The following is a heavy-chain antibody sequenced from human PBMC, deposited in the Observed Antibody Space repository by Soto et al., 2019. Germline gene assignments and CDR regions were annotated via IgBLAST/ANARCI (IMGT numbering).Heavy chain of an antibody. CDR2: INSDGSST. J-gene: IGHJ6*02. D-gene: IGHD6-13*01. V-gene: IGHV3-74*01. Sequence: PGGSLRLSCAASGFTFSSYWMHWVRQAPGKGLVWVSRINSDGSSTSYADSVKGRFTISRDNAKNTLYLQMNSLRAEDTAVYYCARGAGAAAGTVFSTRSTYYGMDVWGQGTTVTVSS. CDR3: ARGAGAAAGTVFSTRSTYYGMDV. CDR1: GFTFSSYW.